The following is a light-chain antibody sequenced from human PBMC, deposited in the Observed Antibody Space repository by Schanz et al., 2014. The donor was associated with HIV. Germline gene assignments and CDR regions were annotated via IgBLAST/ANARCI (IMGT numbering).Light chain of an antibody. J-gene: IGKJ2*01. CDR2: KAS. Sequence: DIQMTQSPATLSASIGDKVTITCRASQSVDSWLAWYQQKPGKAPKLIISKASTLQSGVPSTFRGSGSGTAFTLTISTLQPDDFATYYCQHYYSYPFTFGQGTEVQIK. V-gene: IGKV1-5*03. CDR3: QHYYSYPFT. CDR1: QSVDSW.